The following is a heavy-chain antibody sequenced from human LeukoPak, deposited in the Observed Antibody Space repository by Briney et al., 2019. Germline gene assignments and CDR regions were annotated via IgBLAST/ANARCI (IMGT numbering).Heavy chain of an antibody. J-gene: IGHJ3*02. CDR3: TREGVYAPDPSSYHRDAFDI. V-gene: IGHV1-2*02. CDR2: INPNSGGT. D-gene: IGHD3-16*02. Sequence: ASVKVSCKASGYTFTGYYMHWVRQAPGQGLEWMGWINPNSGGTNYAQKFQGRVTMTRDTSISTAHMELRRLESGDTAVYYCTREGVYAPDPSSYHRDAFDIWGQGTVVIVSS. CDR1: GYTFTGYY.